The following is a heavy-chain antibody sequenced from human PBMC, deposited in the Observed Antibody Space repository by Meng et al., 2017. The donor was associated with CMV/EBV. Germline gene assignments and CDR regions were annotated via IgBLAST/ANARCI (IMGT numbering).Heavy chain of an antibody. J-gene: IGHJ4*02. CDR3: ARGGIAAAGPFDY. CDR1: GGSFSGYT. D-gene: IGHD6-13*01. V-gene: IGHV4-34*01. CDR2: INHSGST. Sequence: QVQLQQWGAGLLKPSETLSLTFSVYGGSFSGYTWSWIRQPPGKGLEWIGEINHSGSTNYNPSLKSRVTISVDTSKNQFSLKLSSVTAADTAVYYCARGGIAAAGPFDYWGQGTLVTVSS.